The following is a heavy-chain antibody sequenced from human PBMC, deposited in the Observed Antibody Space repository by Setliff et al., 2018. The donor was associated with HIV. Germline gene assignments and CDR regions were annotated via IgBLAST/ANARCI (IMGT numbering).Heavy chain of an antibody. D-gene: IGHD7-27*01. CDR2: IYYSGST. Sequence: SETLSLTCTVSGGSISSGDYYWSWIRQPPGKGLEWIGYIYYSGSTYYNPSLKSRVTISVDTSKNQFSLRLTSVTAADTAVYYCAREPDYWGRLEPYAFDRWGQGTKVTVSS. CDR1: GGSISSGDYY. V-gene: IGHV4-30-4*08. J-gene: IGHJ3*01. CDR3: AREPDYWGRLEPYAFDR.